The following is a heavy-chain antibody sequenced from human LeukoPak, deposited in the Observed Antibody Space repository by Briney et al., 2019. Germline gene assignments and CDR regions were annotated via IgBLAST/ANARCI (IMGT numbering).Heavy chain of an antibody. CDR3: ARVSGYQASPFDY. CDR1: GYTFTGYY. D-gene: IGHD5-12*01. Sequence: ASVKVSCKASGYTFTGYYMHWVRQALGQGLEWMGWINPNSGGTNYAQKFQGRVTMTRDTSISTAYMELSRLRSDDTAVYYCARVSGYQASPFDYWGQGTLVTVSS. J-gene: IGHJ4*02. CDR2: INPNSGGT. V-gene: IGHV1-2*02.